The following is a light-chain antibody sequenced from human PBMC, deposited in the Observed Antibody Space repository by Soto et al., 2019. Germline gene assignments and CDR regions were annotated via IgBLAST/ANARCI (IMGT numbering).Light chain of an antibody. CDR3: QQYNKWPPTWT. CDR2: GAS. V-gene: IGKV3-15*01. Sequence: IVLTQSPATLSLSPGDTATLSCRASQSVSNYLAWYQQKPGQAPRLLIYGASTRAAGIPARFSGSGSGTEFTLTISSLQSEDFAVYYCQQYNKWPPTWTFGQGTKVDI. CDR1: QSVSNY. J-gene: IGKJ1*01.